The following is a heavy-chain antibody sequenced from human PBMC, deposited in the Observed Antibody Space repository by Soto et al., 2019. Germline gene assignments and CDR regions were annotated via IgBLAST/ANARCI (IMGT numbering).Heavy chain of an antibody. CDR1: GGSFSGXX. D-gene: IGHD5-18*01. CDR2: IYSSGST. J-gene: IGHJ4*02. CDR3: ARGTYTYGYAIDF. V-gene: IGHV4-34*09. Sequence: TLSLTCAVYGGSFSGXXXGWIRQPPGKGLEWIGYIYSSGSTYHNPSLESRVSISIDTSKNQFSLKLTSVTAADTAVYFCARGTYTYGYAIDFWGQGTLVTVSS.